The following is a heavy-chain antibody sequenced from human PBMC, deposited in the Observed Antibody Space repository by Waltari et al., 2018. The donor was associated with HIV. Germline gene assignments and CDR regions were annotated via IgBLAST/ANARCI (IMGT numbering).Heavy chain of an antibody. CDR3: ARDQPALRWFGDLST. CDR2: IKQDGSEQ. V-gene: IGHV3-7*01. D-gene: IGHD3-10*01. Sequence: EVQLVESGGGLVQPGGSLRLSCIASGFTFSSSWMSWVRQAPGKGLEWVANIKQDGSEQYYVDSVRGRFTLSRDNAKNSLYLQMNSLRAEDTAVYFCARDQPALRWFGDLSTWGQGTLVTVSS. J-gene: IGHJ4*02. CDR1: GFTFSSSW.